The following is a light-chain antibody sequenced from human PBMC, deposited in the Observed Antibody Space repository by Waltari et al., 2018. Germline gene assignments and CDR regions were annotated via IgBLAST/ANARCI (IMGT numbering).Light chain of an antibody. CDR1: QSISNY. V-gene: IGKV1-5*03. CDR3: QQYNTYSS. CDR2: KAS. J-gene: IGKJ2*01. Sequence: DIQMTQSPSTLSASAGDRSTITCRASQSISNYLAWYQQKPGKAPNLLIYKASILKSGVSSRFSGSGSGTQFTLTISSLQPGDFATYFCQQYNTYSSFGQGTKLEIK.